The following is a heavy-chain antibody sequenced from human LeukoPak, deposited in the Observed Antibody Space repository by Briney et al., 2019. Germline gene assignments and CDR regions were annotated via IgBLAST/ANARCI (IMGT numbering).Heavy chain of an antibody. D-gene: IGHD2-21*01. J-gene: IGHJ4*02. CDR1: GSSISSGYY. CDR3: ARDRGFFQAYKIAFDY. V-gene: IGHV4-38-2*02. CDR2: IHHSGKT. Sequence: PSETLSLTCTVSGSSISSGYYWGWIRQPPGKGLEWIGSIHHSGKTYYNPSLKSRVTISVDTSKNHFSPRLSSVTAADTAVYYCARDRGFFQAYKIAFDYWGQGTLVTVSS.